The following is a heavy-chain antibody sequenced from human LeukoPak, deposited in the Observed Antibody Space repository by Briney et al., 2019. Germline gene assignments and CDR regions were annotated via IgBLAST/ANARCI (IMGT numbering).Heavy chain of an antibody. V-gene: IGHV3-11*01. D-gene: IGHD5-18*01. CDR3: ASSSRGYSYGYYFDY. Sequence: PGGSLRLSCAASGFTFSDYYMSWIRQAPGKGLDWVSYISSSGSTIYYADSVKGRFTISRDNAKNSLYLQMNSLRAEDTAVYYCASSSRGYSYGYYFDYWGQGTLVTVSS. CDR2: ISSSGSTI. J-gene: IGHJ4*02. CDR1: GFTFSDYY.